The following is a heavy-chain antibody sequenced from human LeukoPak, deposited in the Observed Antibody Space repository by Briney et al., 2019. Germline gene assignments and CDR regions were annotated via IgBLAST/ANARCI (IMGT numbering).Heavy chain of an antibody. CDR3: ATTTIRLGY. J-gene: IGHJ4*02. CDR1: GYFISSGCY. CDR2: IHHSGST. Sequence: SETLSLTCTVSGYFISSGCYWGWIRQPPGKGLQWIGSIHHSGSTYYNPSLKSRVTISVDTSKNQFSLKLSSMTAADTAVYYCATTTIRLGYWGQGTLVTVSS. D-gene: IGHD1-26*01. V-gene: IGHV4-38-2*02.